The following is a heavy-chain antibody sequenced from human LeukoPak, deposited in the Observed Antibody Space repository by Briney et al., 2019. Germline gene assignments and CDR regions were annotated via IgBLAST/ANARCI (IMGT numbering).Heavy chain of an antibody. CDR1: GVTFTIYT. Sequence: TGGSLRLSCATSGVTFTIYTMNWVRQAPGKRLEFVSSILGDGRRYYIDSVQGRFAISRDTRTNTLYLQMDSLRVEDTAIYYCAKDLKPDGKWEIDYWGQGTLVTVSS. V-gene: IGHV3-23*01. D-gene: IGHD1-26*01. J-gene: IGHJ4*02. CDR2: ILGDGRR. CDR3: AKDLKPDGKWEIDY.